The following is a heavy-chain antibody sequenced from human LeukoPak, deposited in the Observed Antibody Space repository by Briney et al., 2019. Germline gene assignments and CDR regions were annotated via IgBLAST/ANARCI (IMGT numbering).Heavy chain of an antibody. CDR2: IIPIFGTA. CDR1: GGTFSHYA. CDR3: ARGTGDSSGYYYLY. Sequence: ASVKVSFTASGGTFSHYAISWVRQAPGQGLEWMGGIIPIFGTANYAQKFQDRVRITADGSTTTAYMELSSLRSEDTAVYYCARGTGDSSGYYYLYWGQGTRVTVSS. J-gene: IGHJ4*02. V-gene: IGHV1-69*13. D-gene: IGHD3-22*01.